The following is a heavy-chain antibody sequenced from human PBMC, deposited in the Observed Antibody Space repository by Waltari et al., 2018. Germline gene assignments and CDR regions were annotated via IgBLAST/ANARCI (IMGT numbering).Heavy chain of an antibody. CDR1: GANFSSYA. D-gene: IGHD2-15*01. J-gene: IGHJ3*02. Sequence: QVQLVQSGAEVKKPGSSVKVSCKASGANFSSYAISWVRQAPGQGLEWMGGIIPILGIANYAQKFQGRVTITADESTNTAYMELSSLRSEDTAVYYCARDRGCSGGSCYSQAFDIWGQGTMVTVSS. CDR2: IIPILGIA. V-gene: IGHV1-69*04. CDR3: ARDRGCSGGSCYSQAFDI.